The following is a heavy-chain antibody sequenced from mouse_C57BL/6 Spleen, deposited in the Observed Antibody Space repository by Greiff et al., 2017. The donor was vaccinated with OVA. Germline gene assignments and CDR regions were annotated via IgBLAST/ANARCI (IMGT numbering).Heavy chain of an antibody. CDR1: GFTFRDYG. J-gene: IGHJ4*01. Sequence: DVKLVASGGCLVKPGGSLQLSCADSGFTFRDYGMHWVRQAPEKGLEWVAYISSGSSTIYYADTVKGRFTISRDNAKNTLFLQMTSLRSEDTAMYYCARPVRGYAMDYWGQGTSVTVSS. V-gene: IGHV5-17*01. CDR2: ISSGSSTI. CDR3: ARPVRGYAMDY.